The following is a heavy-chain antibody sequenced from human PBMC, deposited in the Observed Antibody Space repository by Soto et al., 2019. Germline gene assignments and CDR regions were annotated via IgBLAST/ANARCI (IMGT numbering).Heavy chain of an antibody. Sequence: GASVKVSCKASGGTFSSYAISWVRQAPGQGLEWMGGTIPIFGTANYAQKFQDRVTITADESTSTAYMELSSLRSEDTAVYYCARVGNDFWSGYIDYWGQGTLVTVSS. CDR2: TIPIFGTA. CDR3: ARVGNDFWSGYIDY. V-gene: IGHV1-69*13. J-gene: IGHJ4*02. D-gene: IGHD3-3*01. CDR1: GGTFSSYA.